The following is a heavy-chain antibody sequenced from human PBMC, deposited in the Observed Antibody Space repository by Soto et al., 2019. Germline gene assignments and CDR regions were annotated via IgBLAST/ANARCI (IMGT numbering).Heavy chain of an antibody. CDR2: ISWDGGST. CDR3: AKGEGYYDILTGRYGMDV. J-gene: IGHJ6*02. CDR1: GXTFDDYS. Sequence: GSLRLSCAASGXTFDDYSMDWVRQAPGRGLEWVSLISWDGGSTYYADSVKGRFKIYRDNSKNSLYLQMNSLRAEDTALYYCAKGEGYYDILTGRYGMDVWGQGTTGTVSS. V-gene: IGHV3-43D*04. D-gene: IGHD3-9*01.